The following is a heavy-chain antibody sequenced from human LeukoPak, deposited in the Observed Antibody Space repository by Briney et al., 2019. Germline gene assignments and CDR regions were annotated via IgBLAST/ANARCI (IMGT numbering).Heavy chain of an antibody. CDR3: ARGLEWLTRRHTWFDP. CDR1: GYTFTSYY. D-gene: IGHD3-3*01. J-gene: IGHJ5*02. Sequence: GASVKVSCKASGYTFTSYYMHWVRQAPGQGLEWMGIINPSGGSTSYAQKFQGRVTMTRDTSTSTVYMELRSLRSDDTAVYYCARGLEWLTRRHTWFDPWGQGTLVTVSS. CDR2: INPSGGST. V-gene: IGHV1-46*01.